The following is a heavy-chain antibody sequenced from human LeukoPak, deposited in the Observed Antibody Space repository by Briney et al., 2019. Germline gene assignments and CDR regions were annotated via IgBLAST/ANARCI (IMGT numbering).Heavy chain of an antibody. CDR2: IYYSGST. J-gene: IGHJ6*02. V-gene: IGHV4-31*03. D-gene: IGHD4-17*01. CDR3: ARVALNLLRSYGRVPYGMDV. CDR1: GGSISSGGYY. Sequence: PSQTLSLTCTVSGGSISSGGYYWSWIRQHPGKGLEWIGYIYYSGSTYYNPSLKSRVTISVDTSKNQFSLKLSSVTAADTAVYYCARVALNLLRSYGRVPYGMDVWGQGTTVTVSS.